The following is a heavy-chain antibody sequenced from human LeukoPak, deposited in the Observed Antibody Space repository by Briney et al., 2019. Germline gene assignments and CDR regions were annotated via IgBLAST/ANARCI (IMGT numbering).Heavy chain of an antibody. D-gene: IGHD2-21*02. V-gene: IGHV3-21*01. J-gene: IGHJ4*02. CDR1: GCTFSSYS. CDR3: ARVSGGGDCYS. CDR2: ISSSSSYI. Sequence: GGSLRLSCAASGCTFSSYSMNWVRPAPGKGLEWVSSISSSSSYIYYADSVKGRCTISRDNAKNSLYLQMNSLRAEDTAVYYCARVSGGGDCYSWGQGTLVTVSS.